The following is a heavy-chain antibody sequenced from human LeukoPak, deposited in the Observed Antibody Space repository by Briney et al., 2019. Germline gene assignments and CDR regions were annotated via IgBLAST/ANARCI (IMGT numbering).Heavy chain of an antibody. CDR3: ARSQGQWLYYFDY. V-gene: IGHV4-59*12. J-gene: IGHJ4*02. CDR2: IYYSGSS. Sequence: SETLSLTCTVSGGSMSSYYWRWIRQTPGKGLEWSGNIYYSGSSNYNPSLKSRATISVDTSKNQFSLRLNSVTTTDTAVYYCARSQGQWLYYFDYWSQGTLVTVSS. CDR1: GGSMSSYY. D-gene: IGHD6-19*01.